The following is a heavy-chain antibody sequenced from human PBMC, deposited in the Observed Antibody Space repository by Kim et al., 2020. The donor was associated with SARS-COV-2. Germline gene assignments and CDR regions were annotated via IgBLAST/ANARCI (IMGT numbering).Heavy chain of an antibody. CDR3: ARESESYYYDSSGYYEVSGFDY. CDR2: IIPIFGTA. D-gene: IGHD3-22*01. Sequence: SVKVSCKASGGTFSSYAISWVRQAPGQGLEWMGGIIPIFGTANYAQKFQGRVTITADESTSTAYMELSSLRSEDTAVYYCARESESYYYDSSGYYEVSGFDYWGQGTLVTVSS. CDR1: GGTFSSYA. J-gene: IGHJ4*02. V-gene: IGHV1-69*13.